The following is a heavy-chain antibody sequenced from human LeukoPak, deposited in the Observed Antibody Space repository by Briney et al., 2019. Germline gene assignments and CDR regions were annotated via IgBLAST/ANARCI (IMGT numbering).Heavy chain of an antibody. D-gene: IGHD2-21*02. CDR2: IYHRGST. Sequence: SETLSLTCTVSGYPLSSGYYWGWIRQPPGKGLGWIGGIYHRGSTYYNPSLKSRVTISVDTSKKRFSLKLNSVTAADTAEYYCGRYRNCGSAWYVAFDIWSQGTMVTVSS. V-gene: IGHV4-38-2*02. J-gene: IGHJ3*02. CDR3: GRYRNCGSAWYVAFDI. CDR1: GYPLSSGYY.